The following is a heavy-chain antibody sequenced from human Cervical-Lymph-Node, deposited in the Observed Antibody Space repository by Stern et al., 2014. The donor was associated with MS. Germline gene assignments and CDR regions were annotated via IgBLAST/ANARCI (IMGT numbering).Heavy chain of an antibody. CDR1: GYTLTIFY. CDR2: NSTSGGRT. J-gene: IGHJ6*02. D-gene: IGHD1-26*01. Sequence: QVQLGQSGAEVRKPGASVKVSCKASGYTLTIFYIHWGRQAPGQGLEWMGINSTSGGRTAFAQKFQGRVTMNRDTSTSTVYMELNSLRSEDTAVYYCASGGEVDGGGVWGQGTAVTVFS. V-gene: IGHV1-46*01. CDR3: ASGGEVDGGGV.